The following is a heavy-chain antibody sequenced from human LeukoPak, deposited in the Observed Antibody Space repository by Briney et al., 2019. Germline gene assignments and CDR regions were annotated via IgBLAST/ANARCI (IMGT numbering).Heavy chain of an antibody. CDR3: AGGESLRFLDY. V-gene: IGHV3-23*01. D-gene: IGHD3-3*01. CDR1: GFTFSSYA. CDR2: ISGRGGST. J-gene: IGHJ4*02. Sequence: PGGSLRLSCAASGFTFSSYAMSRVRQAPGKGLEWVSAISGRGGSTYNADSVKGRFTISRDNSKNTLYLQMNRLRAEDTAVYYCAGGESLRFLDYWGQGTLVTVSS.